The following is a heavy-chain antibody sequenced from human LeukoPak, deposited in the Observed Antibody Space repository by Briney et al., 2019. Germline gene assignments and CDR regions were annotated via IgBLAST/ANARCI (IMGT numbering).Heavy chain of an antibody. V-gene: IGHV4-4*07. Sequence: PSETLSLTCTVSGGSISSYYWSWIRQPAGKGLEWIGRIYTSGSTNYNPSLKSRVTMSVDTSKNQFSLKLSSVTAADTAVYYCAREVVPAAMRYFDYWGQGTLVTVSS. CDR1: GGSISSYY. D-gene: IGHD2-2*01. J-gene: IGHJ4*02. CDR3: AREVVPAAMRYFDY. CDR2: IYTSGST.